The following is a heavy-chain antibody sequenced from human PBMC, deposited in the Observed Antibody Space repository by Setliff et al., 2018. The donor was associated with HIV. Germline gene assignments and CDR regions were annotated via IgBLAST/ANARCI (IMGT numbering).Heavy chain of an antibody. D-gene: IGHD4-17*01. CDR2: ISYDGINK. CDR1: GFTFNSYA. V-gene: IGHV3-30*04. CDR3: ARGDYGDYSPLDY. J-gene: IGHJ4*02. Sequence: LRLSCAASGFTFNSYALSWVRQAPGKGLEWVAVISYDGINKYFADSVKGRFTISRDNSKNTIYLQIDSLRHEDTAVYFCARGDYGDYSPLDYWGQGTLVTV.